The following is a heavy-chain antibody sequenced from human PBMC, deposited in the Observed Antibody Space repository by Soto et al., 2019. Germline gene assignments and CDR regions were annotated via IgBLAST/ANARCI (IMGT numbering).Heavy chain of an antibody. V-gene: IGHV1-69*12. CDR2: IIPIFGTP. Sequence: QVQVLQSGAEVKKPGSSVKVSCKASGGSFSNYGISWVRQAPGQGLAWMGGIIPIFGTPHYAQKFQDRVKITADESSSTVNMEVNSLTSEDTAVYYCARGDATKIVVTTFYGLDVWGQGTTVTVSS. CDR1: GGSFSNYG. J-gene: IGHJ6*02. CDR3: ARGDATKIVVTTFYGLDV. D-gene: IGHD3-22*01.